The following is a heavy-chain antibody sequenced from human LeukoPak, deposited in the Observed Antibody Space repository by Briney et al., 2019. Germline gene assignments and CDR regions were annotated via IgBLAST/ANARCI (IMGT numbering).Heavy chain of an antibody. J-gene: IGHJ4*02. V-gene: IGHV3-7*01. CDR1: GFTFISYW. Sequence: GGSLRLSCAASGFTFISYWMSWVREAPGKGLEWVANIKQDGSEKYYVDSVKGRFTISRDNAKNSLYLQMNSLRAEDTAGYYCARVKVVHDYFDYWGQGTLVTVSS. D-gene: IGHD3-22*01. CDR2: IKQDGSEK. CDR3: ARVKVVHDYFDY.